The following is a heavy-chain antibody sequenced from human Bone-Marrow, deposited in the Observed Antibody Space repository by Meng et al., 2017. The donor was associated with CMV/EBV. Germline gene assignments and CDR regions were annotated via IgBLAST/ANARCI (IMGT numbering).Heavy chain of an antibody. D-gene: IGHD1-1*01. Sequence: GGSLRLSCAASGFTFSSYEMNWVRQAPGKGLEWVSYISSSSSTIYYADSVKGRFTISRDNAKSSLYLQINSLRAEDTAIYYCATDPGTTMGWGHGTLVTVSS. CDR1: GFTFSSYE. CDR3: ATDPGTTMG. V-gene: IGHV3-48*03. J-gene: IGHJ4*01. CDR2: ISSSSSTI.